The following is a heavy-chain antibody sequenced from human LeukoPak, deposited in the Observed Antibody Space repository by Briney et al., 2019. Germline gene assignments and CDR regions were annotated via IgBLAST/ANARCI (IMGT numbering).Heavy chain of an antibody. J-gene: IGHJ5*02. V-gene: IGHV4-30-4*08. CDR2: IYYTGST. CDR3: ARAGGYQRDWFDP. D-gene: IGHD6-13*01. CDR1: GGSISSDGYY. Sequence: PSETLSLTCTVSGGSISSDGYYWSWIRQRPGRGLEWIGYIYYTGSTYYHPSLNRGFIISVDTSKNQFSLKLSSVTAADTAVYYCARAGGYQRDWFDPWGQGTLVTVSS.